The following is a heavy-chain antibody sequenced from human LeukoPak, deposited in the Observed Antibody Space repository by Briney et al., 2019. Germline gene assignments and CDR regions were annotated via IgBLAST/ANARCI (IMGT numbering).Heavy chain of an antibody. CDR2: IASDGSST. CDR1: GFTFSSYW. CDR3: ARGRPHGNDY. V-gene: IGHV3-74*01. J-gene: IGHJ4*02. Sequence: GGSLRLSCAASGFTFSSYWMNWVRQAPGKGLVWVSRIASDGSSTTYADSVKGRFSISRDNAKNTLYLQMNSLRVEDTAVYYCARGRPHGNDYWGQGTLVTVS. D-gene: IGHD4-23*01.